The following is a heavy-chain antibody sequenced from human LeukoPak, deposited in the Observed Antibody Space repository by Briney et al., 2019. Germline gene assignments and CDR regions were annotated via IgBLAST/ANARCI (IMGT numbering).Heavy chain of an antibody. CDR3: TRAGGLVRGVHYYYYMDV. CDR2: ISGRGASK. J-gene: IGHJ6*03. Sequence: GGSLRLSCAVSGLTFNNYAMSWVRQAPGKGLEWVSGISGRGASKYYADSVKGRFTISRDNSKNTLSLQMNSLRPEDTAVYYCTRAGGLVRGVHYYYYMDVWGKGTTVTISS. CDR1: GLTFNNYA. D-gene: IGHD3-10*01. V-gene: IGHV3-23*01.